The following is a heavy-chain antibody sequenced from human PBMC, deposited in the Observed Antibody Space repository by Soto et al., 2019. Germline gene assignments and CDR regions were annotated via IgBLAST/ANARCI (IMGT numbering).Heavy chain of an antibody. D-gene: IGHD4-17*01. CDR1: GFTFSSYS. CDR3: ARDYGDYVPRDDY. J-gene: IGHJ4*02. CDR2: ISSSDINI. Sequence: EVQLVESGGGLIQPGGSLRLSCAASGFTFSSYSMNWVRQAPGKGLEWISYISSSDINIYYADSVKGRFTISRDIAKNPLYLQMNSLRAEDTAVYYCARDYGDYVPRDDYWGQGTRVTVSS. V-gene: IGHV3-48*01.